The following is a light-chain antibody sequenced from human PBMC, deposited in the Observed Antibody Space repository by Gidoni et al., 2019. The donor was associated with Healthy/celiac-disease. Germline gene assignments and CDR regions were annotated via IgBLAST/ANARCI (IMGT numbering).Light chain of an antibody. CDR3: QSYDSSLSAYVV. CDR2: GNS. CDR1: SSNIGAGYD. Sequence: QSVLTQPPSGSGAPGQRVPISCTGSSSNIGAGYDVHWYQQLPGTAPNTLIYGNSQRPSGVPDRFSGSKSGTSASLAITGLQAEDEADYYCQSYDSSLSAYVVFGGGTKLTVL. V-gene: IGLV1-40*01. J-gene: IGLJ2*01.